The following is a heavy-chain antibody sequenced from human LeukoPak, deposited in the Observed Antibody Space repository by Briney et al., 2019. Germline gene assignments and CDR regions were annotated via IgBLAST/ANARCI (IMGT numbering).Heavy chain of an antibody. D-gene: IGHD5-18*01. CDR3: ARENSYGFDY. Sequence: SETLSLTCAVYGGSFSGYYWSWIRQPPGKGLEWIGEINHSGSTNYNPSLKSRVTISVDTSKNQFSLKLSSVTAADTAAYYCARENSYGFDYWGQGTLVTVSS. CDR2: INHSGST. V-gene: IGHV4-34*01. CDR1: GGSFSGYY. J-gene: IGHJ4*02.